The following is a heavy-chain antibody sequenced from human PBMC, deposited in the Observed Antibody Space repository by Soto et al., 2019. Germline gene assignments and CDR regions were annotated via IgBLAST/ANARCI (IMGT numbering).Heavy chain of an antibody. CDR1: GGTFSSYA. Sequence: ASVKVSCKASGGTFSSYAISWVRQAPGQGLEWMGGIIPIFGTANYAQKFQGRVTITEDESTSTAYMELSSLRSEDTAVYYCARSGLQETDPWGQGTLVTVSS. V-gene: IGHV1-69*13. CDR2: IIPIFGTA. J-gene: IGHJ5*02. CDR3: ARSGLQETDP. D-gene: IGHD1-1*01.